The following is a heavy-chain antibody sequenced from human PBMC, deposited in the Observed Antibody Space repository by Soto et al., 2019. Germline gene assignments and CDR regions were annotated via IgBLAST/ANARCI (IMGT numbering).Heavy chain of an antibody. D-gene: IGHD2-2*01. CDR3: AREGGIVVVPAAMKAFDI. CDR1: GYTFTSYG. Sequence: ASVKVSCKASGYTFTSYGISWVRQAPGQGLEWMGWISAYNGNTNYAQKLQGRVTMTTDTSTSTAYMELRSLRSDDTAVYYCAREGGIVVVPAAMKAFDIWGQGTMLTISS. CDR2: ISAYNGNT. J-gene: IGHJ3*02. V-gene: IGHV1-18*01.